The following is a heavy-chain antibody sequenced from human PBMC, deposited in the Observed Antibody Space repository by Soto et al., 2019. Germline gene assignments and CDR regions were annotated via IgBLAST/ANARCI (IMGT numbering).Heavy chain of an antibody. CDR3: AXGESVVGDY. CDR2: LNAGNGNT. Sequence: QVQLVQSGAEEKKPGASVKVSCKASGYTFTSYAMHWVRQAPGQRLEWMGRLNAGNGNTKCSQKFQXRVXXXRXTXAXTXXXXLXXXXSXDTAVYXCAXGESVVGDYWGQGTLVTVSS. D-gene: IGHD2-15*01. CDR1: GYTFTSYA. J-gene: IGHJ4*02. V-gene: IGHV1-3*05.